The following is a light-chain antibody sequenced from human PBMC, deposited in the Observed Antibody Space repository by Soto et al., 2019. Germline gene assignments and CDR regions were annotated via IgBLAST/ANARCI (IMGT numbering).Light chain of an antibody. V-gene: IGKV1-8*01. Sequence: IQLTQSPASVSASPGDRVTITCRASQSISGYLAWYQQKPGKAPKLLIYSASTLQSGVPIRFSASGFGTDFTLAISGLESEDFATYYCHQYYSFPPWTFGQGTKVDIK. J-gene: IGKJ1*01. CDR2: SAS. CDR3: HQYYSFPPWT. CDR1: QSISGY.